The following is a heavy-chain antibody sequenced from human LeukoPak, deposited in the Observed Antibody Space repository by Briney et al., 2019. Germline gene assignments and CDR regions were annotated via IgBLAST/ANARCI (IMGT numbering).Heavy chain of an antibody. V-gene: IGHV1-18*01. CDR1: GYTFTSYG. CDR2: ISAYNGNT. D-gene: IGHD6-25*01. J-gene: IGHJ6*02. CDR3: ARERIAAGRVLYYYYGMDV. Sequence: ASVKVSCKASGYTFTSYGISWVRQAPGQGLEWMGWISAYNGNTNYAQKLQGRVTMTTDTSTSTAYMELRSLRSDDTAVYYCARERIAAGRVLYYYYGMDVWGQGTTVTVSS.